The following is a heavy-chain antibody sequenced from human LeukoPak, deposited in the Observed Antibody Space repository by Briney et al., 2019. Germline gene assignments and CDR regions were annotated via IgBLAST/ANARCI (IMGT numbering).Heavy chain of an antibody. J-gene: IGHJ4*02. CDR3: AKEGWLRSPFDY. CDR1: GFTFSSYE. Sequence: GGSLRLSCAASGFTFSSYEMNWVRQAPGKGLEWVSYISSSGSTIYYADSVKGRFTISRDNAKNTLYLQMNSLRAEDTAVYYCAKEGWLRSPFDYWGQGTLVTVSS. V-gene: IGHV3-48*03. CDR2: ISSSGSTI. D-gene: IGHD5-12*01.